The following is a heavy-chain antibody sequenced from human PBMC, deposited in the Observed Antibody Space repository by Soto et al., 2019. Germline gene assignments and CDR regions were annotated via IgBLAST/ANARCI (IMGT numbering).Heavy chain of an antibody. CDR2: ISAYNGNT. V-gene: IGHV1-18*01. J-gene: IGHJ6*02. CDR1: GYSFISYG. CDR3: ARQDVDRADDGMDV. D-gene: IGHD5-18*01. Sequence: QVQLVQSGAEVQKPGASVKVSCKASGYSFISYGISWVRQAPGQGLEWMGWISAYNGNTNYAQKLQDRVTMTTDSSTSTAHVELRSLRSDDTAVYYCARQDVDRADDGMDVWGQGTTVTVSS.